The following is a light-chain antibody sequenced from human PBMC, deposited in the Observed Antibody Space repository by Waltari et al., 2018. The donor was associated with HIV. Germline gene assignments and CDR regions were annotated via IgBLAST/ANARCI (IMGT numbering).Light chain of an antibody. J-gene: IGLJ1*01. CDR3: SSYTSSSTQV. CDR1: SSDVGGYNY. Sequence: QSARPQPPSVSGSPRQWITISCPGTSSDVGGYNYPSWYQQHPGKAPKLMIYEVSNRPSGVSNRVSGSKSGNTASLTISGLQAEDEADYYCSSYTSSSTQVFGTGTKVTVL. CDR2: EVS. V-gene: IGLV2-14*01.